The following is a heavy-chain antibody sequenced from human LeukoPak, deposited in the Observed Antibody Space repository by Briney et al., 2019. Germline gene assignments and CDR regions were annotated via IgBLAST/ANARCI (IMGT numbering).Heavy chain of an antibody. Sequence: PSETLSLTCTVSGGSISSGGYYWSWIRQPPGKGLEWIGYIYHSGSTNYNPSLESRVIISVDTSKTQFSLRLSSVTAADTAVYYCARGDGRRGGYYYVSESSPTGQTYYYYYGMDVWGQGTTVTVSS. CDR3: ARGDGRRGGYYYVSESSPTGQTYYYYYGMDV. D-gene: IGHD3-10*01. CDR1: GGSISSGGYY. CDR2: IYHSGST. V-gene: IGHV4-30-2*01. J-gene: IGHJ6*02.